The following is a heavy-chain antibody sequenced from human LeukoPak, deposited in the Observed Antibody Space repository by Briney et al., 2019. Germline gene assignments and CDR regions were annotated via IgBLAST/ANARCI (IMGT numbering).Heavy chain of an antibody. J-gene: IGHJ5*02. D-gene: IGHD6-19*01. V-gene: IGHV3-74*01. CDR2: INTDGRTT. Sequence: GGSLRLSCAASGFPFNNYWIHWVGQAPGKGLMWVSSINTDGRTTRYAASVQGRFTISRDNAKNTLSLQMNSLRDDDTAVYYCARAGASGWYAAGWFDPWGQGTLVTVSS. CDR1: GFPFNNYW. CDR3: ARAGASGWYAAGWFDP.